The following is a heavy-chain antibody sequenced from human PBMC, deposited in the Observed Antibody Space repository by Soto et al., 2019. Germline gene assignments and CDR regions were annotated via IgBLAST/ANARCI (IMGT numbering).Heavy chain of an antibody. D-gene: IGHD2-2*02. CDR1: GGTFSSYA. V-gene: IGHV1-69*01. CDR3: ARDRAKDIVVVPAAIIGFDP. Sequence: QVQLVQSGAEVKKPGSSVKVSCKASGGTFSSYAISWVRQAPGQGLVWMGGIIPIFGTANYAQKFQGRVTITADESTSTAYMELSSLRSEGTAVYYCARDRAKDIVVVPAAIIGFDPWGQGTLVTVSS. J-gene: IGHJ5*02. CDR2: IIPIFGTA.